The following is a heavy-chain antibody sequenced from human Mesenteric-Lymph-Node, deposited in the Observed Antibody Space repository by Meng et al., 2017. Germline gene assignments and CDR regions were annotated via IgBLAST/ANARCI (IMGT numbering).Heavy chain of an antibody. J-gene: IGHJ4*02. D-gene: IGHD1-26*01. CDR1: GFTFSSYA. CDR2: ISGSGGST. Sequence: GESLKISCAASGFTFSSYAMSWVRQAPGKGLEWVSAISGSGGSTYYADSVKGRFTISRDNSKNTLYLQMNSLRAEDTAVYYCAKHLSGSYTFDYWGQGTLVTVSS. CDR3: AKHLSGSYTFDY. V-gene: IGHV3-23*01.